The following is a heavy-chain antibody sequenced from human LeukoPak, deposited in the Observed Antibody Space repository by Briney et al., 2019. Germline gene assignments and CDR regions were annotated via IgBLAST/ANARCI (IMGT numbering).Heavy chain of an antibody. CDR3: ARDMGSGWSDAFDM. V-gene: IGHV3-7*01. Sequence: GGSLRLSCAASGFTFSSYWMSWVRQAPGKGLEWVANIKQDGSEKYYVDSVKGRFTISRDNAKNSLDLQMNSLRAEDTAVYYCARDMGSGWSDAFDMWGQGTMVTVS. D-gene: IGHD6-19*01. CDR1: GFTFSSYW. J-gene: IGHJ3*02. CDR2: IKQDGSEK.